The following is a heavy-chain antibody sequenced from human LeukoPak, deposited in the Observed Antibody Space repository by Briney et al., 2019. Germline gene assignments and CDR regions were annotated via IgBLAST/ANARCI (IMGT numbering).Heavy chain of an antibody. CDR1: GSTFSSYA. CDR2: ITTSDGNT. J-gene: IGHJ4*02. D-gene: IGHD7-27*01. CDR3: AKDGGLWVSAHWGDS. V-gene: IGHV3-23*01. Sequence: GGSLRLSCAASGSTFSSYAMSWVRQAPGKGLEWVSTITTSDGNTYYADSVKGRFTVSRDNSKNTLFLQMNSLRAEDTAVYYCAKDGGLWVSAHWGDSWGRGTLVTVSS.